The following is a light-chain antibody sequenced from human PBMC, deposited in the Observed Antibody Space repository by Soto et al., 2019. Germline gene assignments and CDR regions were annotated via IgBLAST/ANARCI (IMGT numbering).Light chain of an antibody. V-gene: IGKV1-5*01. CDR1: QSLNNR. CDR3: HQYKTYST. J-gene: IGKJ1*01. Sequence: IHLTHSPSTLSASLGDIVTITFRASQSLNNRLAWYQQKPGKAPKLLIYDASTLESGVSSRFSGTGSETECTLTITDLQADDLATYFCHQYKTYSTFGQGTKVDIK. CDR2: DAS.